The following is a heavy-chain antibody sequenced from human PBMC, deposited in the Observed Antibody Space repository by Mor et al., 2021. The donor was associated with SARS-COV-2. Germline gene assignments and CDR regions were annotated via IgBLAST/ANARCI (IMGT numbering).Heavy chain of an antibody. Sequence: ISHSGSTNSNPSLKSRVTISVDTSRNQFSLKLTSVTAADTAVYYCGSLRRITMVPPFDSWGQGILVTVSS. J-gene: IGHJ4*02. V-gene: IGHV4-34*01. CDR3: GSLRRITMVPPFDS. D-gene: IGHD3-10*01. CDR2: ISHSGST.